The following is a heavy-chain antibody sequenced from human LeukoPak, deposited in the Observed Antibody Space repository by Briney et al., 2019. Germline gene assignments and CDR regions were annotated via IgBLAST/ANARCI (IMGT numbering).Heavy chain of an antibody. CDR1: GYTFTSYD. CDR3: ARVGHYYGSGSSYTYYYYYMDV. Sequence: ASVKVSCKASGYTFTSYDINWVRQATGQGLEWMGWMNPNNGNKAYAQKFQGRVTLTRNTSISTAYMELSSLRSEDTALYYCARVGHYYGSGSSYTYYYYYMDVWGKGTAVTVSS. D-gene: IGHD3-10*01. J-gene: IGHJ6*03. V-gene: IGHV1-8*03. CDR2: MNPNNGNK.